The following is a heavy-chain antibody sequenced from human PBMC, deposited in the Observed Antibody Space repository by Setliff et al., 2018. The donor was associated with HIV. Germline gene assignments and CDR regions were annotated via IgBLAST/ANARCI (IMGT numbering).Heavy chain of an antibody. CDR2: FANDGST. D-gene: IGHD3-10*01. Sequence: SETLSLTCSVSGDAISPYYWSWIRQPPGKGLEWIGYFANDGSTNYNPPLKSRLSISVDTSKNEVSLKLTSVTAADTAMYYCTRHLPVYYGSGVSHYFDYWGQGILVTVSS. V-gene: IGHV4-59*08. CDR1: GDAISPYY. CDR3: TRHLPVYYGSGVSHYFDY. J-gene: IGHJ4*02.